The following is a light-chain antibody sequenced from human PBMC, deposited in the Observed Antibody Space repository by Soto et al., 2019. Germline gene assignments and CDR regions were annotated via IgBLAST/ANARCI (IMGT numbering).Light chain of an antibody. Sequence: QSALTQPRSVSGSPGQSVTISCTGASSDVGGYNSVSWYQQHPGKAPKLMIYDVNKRPSGVPDRFSGSKSDNTASLTISGLQTEDEADYYCCSYAGTSYVFGTGTKLTVL. CDR2: DVN. V-gene: IGLV2-11*01. CDR1: SSDVGGYNS. CDR3: CSYAGTSYV. J-gene: IGLJ1*01.